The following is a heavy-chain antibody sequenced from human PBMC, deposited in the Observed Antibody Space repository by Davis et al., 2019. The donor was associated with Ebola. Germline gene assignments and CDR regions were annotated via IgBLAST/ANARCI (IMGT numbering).Heavy chain of an antibody. Sequence: SETLSLTCTVSGGSIRTHYWSWIRQSPGKGLEWIGYGYYGGRTYYNPSLKSRAIISVDTSKNHFSLNLSSVTAADTAIYYCARSVFYDSTGYYVHWYYDLWGRGILVTVSS. CDR3: ARSVFYDSTGYYVHWYYDL. D-gene: IGHD3-22*01. CDR2: GYYGGRT. V-gene: IGHV4-59*11. CDR1: GGSIRTHY. J-gene: IGHJ2*01.